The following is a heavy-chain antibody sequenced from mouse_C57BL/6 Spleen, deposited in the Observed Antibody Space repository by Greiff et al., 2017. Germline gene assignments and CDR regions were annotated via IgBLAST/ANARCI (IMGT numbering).Heavy chain of an antibody. J-gene: IGHJ2*01. Sequence: QVQLQQSGPELVRPGVSVKISCKGSGYTFTDYAMHWVKQSHAKSLEWIGVISTYYGAASYNQKFKDKATMTVDNSSSTAYMELARLTSEDSAVYYCARVGLYSPDYWGQGTTLTVSS. CDR3: ARVGLYSPDY. CDR2: ISTYYGAA. CDR1: GYTFTDYA. V-gene: IGHV1-67*01. D-gene: IGHD1-3*01.